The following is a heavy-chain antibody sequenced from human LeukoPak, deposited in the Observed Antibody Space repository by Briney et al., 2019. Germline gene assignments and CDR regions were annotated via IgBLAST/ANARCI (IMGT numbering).Heavy chain of an antibody. J-gene: IGHJ4*02. CDR3: AGHHPRNTVDF. CDR1: GGSISGYY. D-gene: IGHD2-8*02. CDR2: IYYSGTT. Sequence: PSETLSLTCTVSGGSISGYYWSWIRQPPGKGQEWIAYIYYSGTTNYNPSLKSRVTISLDTSKNQFSLKLSSVTAADTAVYYCAGHHPRNTVDFWGQGTLVTVSS. V-gene: IGHV4-59*08.